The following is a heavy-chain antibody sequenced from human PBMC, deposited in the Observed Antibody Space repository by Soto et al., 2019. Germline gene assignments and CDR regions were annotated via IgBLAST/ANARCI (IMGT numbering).Heavy chain of an antibody. D-gene: IGHD6-19*01. V-gene: IGHV4-39*01. CDR3: GKERYGVAGTDPYYYYGMDV. CDR2: IDYNGVT. J-gene: IGHJ6*02. Sequence: PSETLSLTCTVSGGSIYRSGYYWGWIRQPPGRGLEWIGNIDYNGVTYSNPSLKSRVTISRDTSKNQFSLKLTSVTAADTAVYYCGKERYGVAGTDPYYYYGMDVWGQGTTVTVSS. CDR1: GGSIYRSGYY.